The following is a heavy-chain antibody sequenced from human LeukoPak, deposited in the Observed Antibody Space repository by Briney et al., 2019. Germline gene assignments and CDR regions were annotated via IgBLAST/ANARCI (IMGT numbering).Heavy chain of an antibody. Sequence: GGSLRLSCAASGFTFSSYAMNWVRQAPGKGLERVSAISGSGGSTYYADSVKGRFTISRDTSKNTLYLQMSSLRAEDTAVYYCAKGRYSTSSGLDYWGQGTLVTVSS. D-gene: IGHD6-6*01. CDR2: ISGSGGST. V-gene: IGHV3-23*01. CDR1: GFTFSSYA. CDR3: AKGRYSTSSGLDY. J-gene: IGHJ4*02.